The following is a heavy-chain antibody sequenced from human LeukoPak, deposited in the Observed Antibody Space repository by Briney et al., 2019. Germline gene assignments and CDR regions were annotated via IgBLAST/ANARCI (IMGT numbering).Heavy chain of an antibody. CDR3: ARDRWLGY. J-gene: IGHJ4*02. CDR1: GGSISSYF. D-gene: IGHD5-12*01. V-gene: IGHV4-59*01. Sequence: SETLSLACTVSGGSISSYFWSWVRQPPGKGLEWIGYIYYSGSTNYNPPLKSRVTISVDTSKNQFSLKLASVTTADTAVYYCARDRWLGYWGQGTLVTVSS. CDR2: IYYSGST.